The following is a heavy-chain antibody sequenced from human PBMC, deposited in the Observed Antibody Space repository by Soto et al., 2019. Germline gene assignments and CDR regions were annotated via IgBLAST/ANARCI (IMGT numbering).Heavy chain of an antibody. CDR3: ARVPDY. CDR2: MYHSGST. D-gene: IGHD2-2*01. Sequence: QLQLQESGSGLVKPSQTLSLTCAVSGGSISSGGYSWSWIRQPPGKGLEWIGYMYHSGSTYYTPSLKSRVTMSIGRSKNQFSLKLSSVTAADTAVYCARVPDYWGQGILVTVSS. V-gene: IGHV4-30-2*01. J-gene: IGHJ4*02. CDR1: GGSISSGGYS.